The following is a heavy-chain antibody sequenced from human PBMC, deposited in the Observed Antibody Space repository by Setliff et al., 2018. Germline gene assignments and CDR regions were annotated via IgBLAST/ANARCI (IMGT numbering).Heavy chain of an antibody. CDR3: ARGALVLQFLEWLPRFYYMDV. J-gene: IGHJ6*03. CDR1: GYTFTAYD. V-gene: IGHV1-8*02. Sequence: ASVKVSCKASGYTFTAYDIVWVRQATGQGLEWMGWMNPNSGRTGYPRKFQGRVTMTGNTSISTAYMELSSLRSEDTAVYFCARGALVLQFLEWLPRFYYMDVWGKGTTVTVSS. CDR2: MNPNSGRT. D-gene: IGHD3-3*01.